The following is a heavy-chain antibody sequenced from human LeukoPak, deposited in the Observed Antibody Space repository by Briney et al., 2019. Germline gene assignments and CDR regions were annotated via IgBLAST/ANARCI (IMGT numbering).Heavy chain of an antibody. Sequence: ASVKVSCKASGYTFTSYGISWVRQAPGQGLDWVGWISAYNGNRNYAQNLQGRVTMTTDTATSTVYMELRSLRSDDTAVYYCARWLTSSGWPPPLGYWGQGTQVAVSS. D-gene: IGHD6-25*01. J-gene: IGHJ4*02. CDR2: ISAYNGNR. CDR3: ARWLTSSGWPPPLGY. V-gene: IGHV1-18*01. CDR1: GYTFTSYG.